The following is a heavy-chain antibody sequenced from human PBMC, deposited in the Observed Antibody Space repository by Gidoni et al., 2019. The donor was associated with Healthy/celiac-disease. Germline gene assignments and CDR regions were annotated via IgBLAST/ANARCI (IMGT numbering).Heavy chain of an antibody. Sequence: EVQLLESGGGLVQPGGSLRLPCAASGFTFSSYAMSWVRQAPGKGLEWVSAISGSGGSTYYADSVKGRFTISRDNSKNTLYLQMNSLRAEDTAVYYCAKAYYDFWTFAPMDVWGQGTTVTVSS. CDR2: ISGSGGST. J-gene: IGHJ6*02. CDR3: AKAYYDFWTFAPMDV. D-gene: IGHD3-3*01. V-gene: IGHV3-23*01. CDR1: GFTFSSYA.